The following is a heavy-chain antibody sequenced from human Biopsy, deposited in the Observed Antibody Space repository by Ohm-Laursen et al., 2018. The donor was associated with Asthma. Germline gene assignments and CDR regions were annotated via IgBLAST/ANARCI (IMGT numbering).Heavy chain of an antibody. D-gene: IGHD6-19*01. CDR1: YGSITSGGYY. V-gene: IGHV4-31*03. J-gene: IGHJ6*02. Sequence: SQTLSLTCTVSYGSITSGGYYWTWIRQHPGKGLEWIAYLFHSGTTYYNPSLKSRVTISVDTSKNQFSLKLSSVTAADTAVYYCARDGSSVAGTPYGMDVWGQGTTVTVSS. CDR2: LFHSGTT. CDR3: ARDGSSVAGTPYGMDV.